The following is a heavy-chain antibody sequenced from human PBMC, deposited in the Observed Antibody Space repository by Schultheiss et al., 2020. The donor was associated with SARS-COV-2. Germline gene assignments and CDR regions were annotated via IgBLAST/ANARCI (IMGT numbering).Heavy chain of an antibody. CDR1: GFTFSDYY. CDR2: IKSKTDGGTT. D-gene: IGHD4-17*01. V-gene: IGHV3-15*01. CDR3: TTDAGDPRDY. J-gene: IGHJ4*02. Sequence: GGSLRLSCAASGFTFSDYYMSWSRQAPGKGLEWVGRIKSKTDGGTTDYAAPVKGRFTISRDDSKNTLYLQMNSLKTEDTAVYYCTTDAGDPRDYWGQGTLVTVSS.